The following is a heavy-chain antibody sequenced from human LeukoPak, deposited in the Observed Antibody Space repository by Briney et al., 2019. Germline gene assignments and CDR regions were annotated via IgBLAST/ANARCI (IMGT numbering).Heavy chain of an antibody. Sequence: SETLSLTCAVYGGSFSDYYWSWIRQPPGKGLEWIGEINHSGSTNYNPSLKSRVTISVDTSKNQFSLKLSSVTAADTAVYYCARVQNYDFWSGRGGRFDPWGQGTLVTVSS. CDR3: ARVQNYDFWSGRGGRFDP. CDR1: GGSFSDYY. CDR2: INHSGST. V-gene: IGHV4-34*01. J-gene: IGHJ5*02. D-gene: IGHD3-3*01.